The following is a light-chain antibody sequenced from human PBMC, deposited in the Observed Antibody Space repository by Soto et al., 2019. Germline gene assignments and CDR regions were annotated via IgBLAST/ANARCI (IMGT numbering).Light chain of an antibody. J-gene: IGKJ5*01. CDR3: QQYDNPPLT. CDR1: QDISNY. CDR2: DAS. Sequence: DIQMTQSPSSLSASVGDRVTITCQASQDISNYLNWYQQKPGKAPKLLIYDASNLETGVPSRFSGSGSGTDFTFTISSLQPEDIATYYCQQYDNPPLTFGQVTRLEIK. V-gene: IGKV1-33*01.